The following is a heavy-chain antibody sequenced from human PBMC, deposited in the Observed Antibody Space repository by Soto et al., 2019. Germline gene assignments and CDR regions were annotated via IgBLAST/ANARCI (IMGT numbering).Heavy chain of an antibody. J-gene: IGHJ6*02. CDR3: ARDDNIYGMDV. V-gene: IGHV3-7*03. Sequence: PGWSLRLSFEASGFTFSSYWMSGVRQAPGKGLEWVANIKQDGSEKYYVDSVKGRFTISRDNSKNTLYLQMNSLRAEDTDVYYCARDDNIYGMDVWGQGTTVPVSS. CDR1: GFTFSSYW. D-gene: IGHD1-20*01. CDR2: IKQDGSEK.